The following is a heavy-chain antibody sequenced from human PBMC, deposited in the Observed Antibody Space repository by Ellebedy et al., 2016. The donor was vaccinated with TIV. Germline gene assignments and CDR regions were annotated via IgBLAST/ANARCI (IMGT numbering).Heavy chain of an antibody. J-gene: IGHJ4*02. V-gene: IGHV4-59*01. D-gene: IGHD1-1*01. Sequence: SETLSLTXTVSGGSISSYYWSWIRQPPGKGLEWIGYIYYSGSTNYNPSLKSRVTISVDTSKNQFSLKLSSVTAADTAVYYCARTLEPTPFFDYWGQGTLVTVSS. CDR2: IYYSGST. CDR1: GGSISSYY. CDR3: ARTLEPTPFFDY.